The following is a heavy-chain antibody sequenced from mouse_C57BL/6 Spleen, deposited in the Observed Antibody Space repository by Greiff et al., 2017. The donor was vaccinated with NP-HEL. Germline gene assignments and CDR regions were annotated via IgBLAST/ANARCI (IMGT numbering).Heavy chain of an antibody. CDR2: INPYNGGT. V-gene: IGHV1-19*01. Sequence: EVQLQQSGPVLVKPGASVKMSCKASGYTFTDYYMNWVKQSHGKSLEWIGVINPYNGGTSYNQKFKGKATLTVDKSSSTAYMELNSLTSEDSAVYYCAEGGLHYYAMDYWGQGTSVTVSS. J-gene: IGHJ4*01. D-gene: IGHD2-4*01. CDR1: GYTFTDYY. CDR3: AEGGLHYYAMDY.